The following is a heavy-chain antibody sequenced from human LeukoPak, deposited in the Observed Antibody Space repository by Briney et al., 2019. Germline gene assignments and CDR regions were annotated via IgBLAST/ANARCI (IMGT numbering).Heavy chain of an antibody. CDR3: ARREQWLVQGAFDI. V-gene: IGHV5-51*01. CDR1: GYSSTTYW. CDR2: IYQGDSDP. Sequence: GESLKISCKGSGYSSTTYWIGWVRQMPGKGLELMGIIYQGDSDPRYSPSFQGQVTISADKSVSTAYLQWSSLKASDTAMYYCARREQWLVQGAFDIWGQGTMVTVSS. D-gene: IGHD6-19*01. J-gene: IGHJ3*02.